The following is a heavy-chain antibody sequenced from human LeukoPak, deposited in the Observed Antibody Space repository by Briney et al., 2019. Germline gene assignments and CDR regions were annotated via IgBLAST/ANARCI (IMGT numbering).Heavy chain of an antibody. D-gene: IGHD3-3*01. J-gene: IGHJ4*02. CDR2: ISGSGDNT. CDR3: AKGAYYAD. Sequence: GGSLRLSCAASGFMFRNHGMNWVRQAPGKGLEWPSTISGSGDNTYYADSVKGRFTVSRDNSKNTLYLQMNSLRVEDTAMYYCAKGAYYADWGQGTLVTVSS. CDR1: GFMFRNHG. V-gene: IGHV3-23*01.